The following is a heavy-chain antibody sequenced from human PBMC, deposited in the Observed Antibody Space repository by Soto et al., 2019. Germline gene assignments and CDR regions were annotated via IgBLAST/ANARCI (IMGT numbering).Heavy chain of an antibody. Sequence: SETLYLTCTVSGGSISSGGYYCSWIRQHPGKCLEWIGYIYHSVSTYYNPSLKSRVTISVDTSKNQFSLKLSSVTAADTAVYYCAREEVYSNYVGGADVWGQGTKVTVSS. J-gene: IGHJ6*02. CDR3: AREEVYSNYVGGADV. CDR2: IYHSVST. V-gene: IGHV4-31*03. CDR1: GGSISSGGYY. D-gene: IGHD4-4*01.